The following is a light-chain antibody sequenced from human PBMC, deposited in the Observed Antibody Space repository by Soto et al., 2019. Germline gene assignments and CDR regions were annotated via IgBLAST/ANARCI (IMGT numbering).Light chain of an antibody. J-gene: IGKJ2*01. CDR2: GAS. V-gene: IGKV1-39*01. CDR1: QNIGSH. Sequence: DILLTQSPASLSASVGDRVTISCRASQNIGSHLNWYQQKPGKAPEFLIHGASKLHSGVPPRFSGSGSGTDFILTITNLHPGDFATYYFQQGYEITPFPFGQGTKLEI. CDR3: QQGYEITPFP.